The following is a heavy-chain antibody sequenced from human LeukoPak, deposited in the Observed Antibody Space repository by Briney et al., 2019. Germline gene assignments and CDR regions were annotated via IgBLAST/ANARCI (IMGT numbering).Heavy chain of an antibody. CDR2: MNPNSGNT. D-gene: IGHD2-15*01. CDR1: GYTFTSYD. Sequence: GASVKVSCKASGYTFTSYDINWGGKPTGQGLEWMGWMNPNSGNTGYAQKFQGRVTMTRNTSISTAYMELSSLRSEDTAVYYCARGSVGSWFFDPWGQGTLVTVSS. CDR3: ARGSVGSWFFDP. V-gene: IGHV1-8*01. J-gene: IGHJ5*02.